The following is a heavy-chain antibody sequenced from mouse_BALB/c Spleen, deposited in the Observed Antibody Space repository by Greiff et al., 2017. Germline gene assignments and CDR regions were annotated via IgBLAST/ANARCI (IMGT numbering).Heavy chain of an antibody. Sequence: EVQLQQSGPGLVKPSQCLSLTCTVTGYSITSDYAWNWIRQFPGNKLEWMGYISYSGSTSYNPSLKSRISITRDTSKNQFFLQLNSVTTEDTATYYCASYYYAMDYWGQGTSVTVSS. CDR3: ASYYYAMDY. CDR1: GYSITSDYA. CDR2: ISYSGST. J-gene: IGHJ4*01. V-gene: IGHV3-2*02.